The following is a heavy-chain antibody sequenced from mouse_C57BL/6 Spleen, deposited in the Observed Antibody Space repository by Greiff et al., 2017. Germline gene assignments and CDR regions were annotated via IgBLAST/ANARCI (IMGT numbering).Heavy chain of an antibody. CDR3: AREEELGETFDY. CDR2: ISSGSSTI. CDR1: GFTFSDYG. V-gene: IGHV5-17*01. Sequence: EVKLVESGGGLVKPGGSLKLSCAASGFTFSDYGMHWVRQAPEKGLEWVAYISSGSSTIYYADTVKGRFTISRDNAKNTLFLQMTSLRSEDTAMYYCAREEELGETFDYWGQGTTLTVSS. D-gene: IGHD4-1*01. J-gene: IGHJ2*01.